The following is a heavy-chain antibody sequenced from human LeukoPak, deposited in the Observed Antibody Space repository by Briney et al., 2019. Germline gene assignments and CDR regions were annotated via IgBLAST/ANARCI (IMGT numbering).Heavy chain of an antibody. CDR2: ISTSSGYI. D-gene: IGHD3-10*01. CDR3: AKPPYYYGSGTSRVAFDI. V-gene: IGHV3-21*01. Sequence: PGGSLRLSCAASGFTFSSYSMNWVRQAPGKGLEWVSSISTSSGYIYYADSVKGRFTISRDNSKNTLYLQMNSLRAEDTAVYYCAKPPYYYGSGTSRVAFDIWGQGTMVTVSS. CDR1: GFTFSSYS. J-gene: IGHJ3*02.